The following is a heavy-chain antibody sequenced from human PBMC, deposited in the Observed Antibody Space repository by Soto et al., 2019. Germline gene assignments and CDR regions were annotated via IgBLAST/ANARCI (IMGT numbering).Heavy chain of an antibody. CDR1: GGSFSGYY. V-gene: IGHV4-34*01. CDR2: INHSGNN. D-gene: IGHD2-2*01. CDR3: ARVSRDGSKGYWFFDL. J-gene: IGHJ2*01. Sequence: QVQLQQWGAGLLKPSETLSLTCAVYGGSFSGYYWNWIRQPPGKGLEWIGEINHSGNNKYNPSLESRNTISVDTSKNQFSLNLSSVTAADTAVYYCARVSRDGSKGYWFFDLWGRGTLVTVSS.